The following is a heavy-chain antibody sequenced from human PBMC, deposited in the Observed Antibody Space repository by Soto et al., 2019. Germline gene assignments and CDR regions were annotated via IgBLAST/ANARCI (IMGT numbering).Heavy chain of an antibody. Sequence: ASVKVSCKASGYTFTSYGISWVRQAPGQGLEWMGWISAYNGNTNYAQKLQGRVTMTKDTSTDTAYMELSSLRSEDTAVYYCATFYYYGSGPGRYYFDYWGQGTLVTISS. CDR1: GYTFTSYG. J-gene: IGHJ4*02. CDR3: ATFYYYGSGPGRYYFDY. D-gene: IGHD3-10*01. V-gene: IGHV1-18*01. CDR2: ISAYNGNT.